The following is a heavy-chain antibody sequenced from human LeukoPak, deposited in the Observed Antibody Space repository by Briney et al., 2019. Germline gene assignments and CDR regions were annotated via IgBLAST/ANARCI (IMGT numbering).Heavy chain of an antibody. D-gene: IGHD2-2*01. V-gene: IGHV4-34*01. J-gene: IGHJ5*02. Sequence: SETLSLTCAVYGGSFSGYYWSWIRQPPGKGLEWIGEINHSGSTNYNPSLKSRVTISVDTSKNQFSLKLSSVTAADTAVYYCAGGGIVVVPAATRHLRWFDPWGQGTLVTVSS. CDR2: INHSGST. CDR3: AGGGIVVVPAATRHLRWFDP. CDR1: GGSFSGYY.